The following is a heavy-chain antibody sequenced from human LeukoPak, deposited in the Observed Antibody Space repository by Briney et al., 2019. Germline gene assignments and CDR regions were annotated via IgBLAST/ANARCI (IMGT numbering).Heavy chain of an antibody. CDR1: GFTFSSYG. CDR2: IRYDGSNK. J-gene: IGHJ6*03. V-gene: IGHV3-30*02. D-gene: IGHD3-10*01. Sequence: GRSLRLSCAASGFTFSSYGMHWVRQAPGKGLEWVAFIRYDGSNKYYADSVKGRFTISRDNSKNTLYLQMNSLRAEDTAVYYCAKDGAVTPTIYYYYYYMDVWGKGTTVTVSS. CDR3: AKDGAVTPTIYYYYYYMDV.